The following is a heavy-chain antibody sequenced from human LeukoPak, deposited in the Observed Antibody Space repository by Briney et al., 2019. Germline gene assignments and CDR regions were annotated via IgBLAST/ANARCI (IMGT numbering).Heavy chain of an antibody. CDR1: GVSFSGYY. V-gene: IGHV4-34*01. CDR2: INHSGST. Sequence: SETLSLTCAVYGVSFSGYYWSWIRQPPGKGLEWIGEINHSGSTNYNPSLKRRGTISVDTSKNQFSLKLSSVTAADTAVYYCARGDSSSSPGWFDPWGQGTLVTVSS. D-gene: IGHD6-6*01. J-gene: IGHJ5*02. CDR3: ARGDSSSSPGWFDP.